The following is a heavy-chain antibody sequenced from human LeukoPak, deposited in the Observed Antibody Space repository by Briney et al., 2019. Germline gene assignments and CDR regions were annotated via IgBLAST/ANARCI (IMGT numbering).Heavy chain of an antibody. V-gene: IGHV3-23*01. J-gene: IGHJ4*02. CDR3: ASDYDSSGYYPNFDY. CDR2: ISGSGGST. Sequence: GGSLRLSCAASGFSFSSYAMSWVRQAPGKGLEWVSAISGSGGSTYYADSVKGRFTISRDNSKNTLYLQMNSLRAEDTAVYYCASDYDSSGYYPNFDYWGQGTLVTVSS. CDR1: GFSFSSYA. D-gene: IGHD3-22*01.